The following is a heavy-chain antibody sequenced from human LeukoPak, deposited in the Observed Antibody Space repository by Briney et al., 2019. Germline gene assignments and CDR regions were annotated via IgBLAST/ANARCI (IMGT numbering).Heavy chain of an antibody. CDR1: GGTFSSYA. D-gene: IGHD1-26*01. CDR2: IIPIFGTA. V-gene: IGHV1-69*13. CDR3: ASLGATGYYYYYYYMDV. Sequence: SVRVSCKASGGTFSSYAISWVRQAPGQGLEWMGGIIPIFGTANYAQKFQGRVTITADESTSTAYMELSSLRSEDTAVYYCASLGATGYYYYYYYMDVWGKGTTVTVSS. J-gene: IGHJ6*03.